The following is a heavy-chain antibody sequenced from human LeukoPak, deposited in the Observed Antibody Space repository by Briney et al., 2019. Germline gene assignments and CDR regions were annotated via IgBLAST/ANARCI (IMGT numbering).Heavy chain of an antibody. CDR2: INPSGGST. V-gene: IGHV1-46*01. D-gene: IGHD5-18*01. CDR1: GYTFPSFG. J-gene: IGHJ6*02. Sequence: GASVKVSCKTSGYTFPSFGITWIRQAPGQGLEWMGIINPSGGSTSYAQKFQGRVTMTRDTSTSTVYMELSSLRSEDTAVYYCARVQGYSNYDYGMDVWGQGTTVTVSS. CDR3: ARVQGYSNYDYGMDV.